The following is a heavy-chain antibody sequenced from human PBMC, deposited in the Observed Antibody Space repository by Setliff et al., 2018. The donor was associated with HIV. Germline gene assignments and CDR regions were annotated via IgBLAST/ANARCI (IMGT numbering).Heavy chain of an antibody. CDR3: ARGLSVYSYANVYYYHGMDV. J-gene: IGHJ6*02. V-gene: IGHV4-38-2*02. CDR2: IYHSGST. Sequence: SETLSLTCIVSGYSISSGYYWGWIRQPPGKGLEWIGTIYHSGSTYYNPSLKSRVTISVDTSKSQFSLKMTSVTAADTAVYYCARGLSVYSYANVYYYHGMDVWGQGTTVTVSS. CDR1: GYSISSGYY. D-gene: IGHD5-18*01.